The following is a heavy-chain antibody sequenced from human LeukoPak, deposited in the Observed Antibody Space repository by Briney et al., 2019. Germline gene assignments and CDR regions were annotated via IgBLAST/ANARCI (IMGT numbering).Heavy chain of an antibody. Sequence: GGSLRLSCAASGFTLSNYWMHWVRQAPGKGLVWVSRVNTNGGSTNYADFVKGRFTISRDNAKNTLYLQMNSLRADDTAVYYCAGKDPSGSYAYDYWGLGTLVTVSS. CDR2: VNTNGGST. D-gene: IGHD1-26*01. CDR1: GFTLSNYW. V-gene: IGHV3-74*01. CDR3: AGKDPSGSYAYDY. J-gene: IGHJ4*02.